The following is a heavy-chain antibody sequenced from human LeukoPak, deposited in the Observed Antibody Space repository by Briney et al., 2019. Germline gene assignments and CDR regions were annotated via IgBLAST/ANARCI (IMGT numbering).Heavy chain of an antibody. Sequence: SETLSLTCTVSGGSISSYYWSWIRQPPGKRLEWIGYIYYSGSTNYNPSLKSRVTISVDTSKNQFSLKLSSVTAADTAVYFCARTSYFYYYMDVWGKGTTVTISS. CDR1: GGSISSYY. CDR3: ARTSYFYYYMDV. D-gene: IGHD4-11*01. CDR2: IYYSGST. J-gene: IGHJ6*03. V-gene: IGHV4-59*01.